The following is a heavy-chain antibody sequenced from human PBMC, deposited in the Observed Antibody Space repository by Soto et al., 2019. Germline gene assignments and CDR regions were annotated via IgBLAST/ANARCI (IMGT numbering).Heavy chain of an antibody. CDR1: VGTFSGYA. CDR2: IIPIFGTA. V-gene: IGHV1-69*13. CDR3: GRGGWGEGDSLSAYYYGMDV. J-gene: IGHJ6*02. Sequence: GXPVNDSFKASVGTFSGYAIRWVRQAPGQGLEWMGGIIPIFGTANYAQKFQGRVTITADESTSTAYMELSSLRSEDTAVYYCGRGGWGEGDSLSAYYYGMDVWGQGTTVTVSS. D-gene: IGHD3-16*01.